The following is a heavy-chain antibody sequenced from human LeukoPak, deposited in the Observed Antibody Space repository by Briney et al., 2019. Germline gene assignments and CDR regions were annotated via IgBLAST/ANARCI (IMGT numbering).Heavy chain of an antibody. CDR3: AGQHPKTDGSYYNVAYYYYYMDV. V-gene: IGHV4-38-2*01. D-gene: IGHD1-26*01. Sequence: SETLSLTCSVSGYSISSGYYWGWIRQPPGKGLEWIGNIYHSGNTYYNPSLKSRVTISVDTSKNQFSLKMSSVTVADTAVYYCAGQHPKTDGSYYNVAYYYYYMDVWGRGTTVTISS. CDR2: IYHSGNT. CDR1: GYSISSGYY. J-gene: IGHJ6*03.